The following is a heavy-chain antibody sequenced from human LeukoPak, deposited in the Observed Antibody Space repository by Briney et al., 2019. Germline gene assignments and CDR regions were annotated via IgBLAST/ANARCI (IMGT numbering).Heavy chain of an antibody. CDR3: ARYQSGGGAFDS. D-gene: IGHD2-21*01. V-gene: IGHV4-39*07. Sequence: PSETLSLTCTVSGGSISSSSYYWGWIRQPPGKGLEWIGSIYYSGSTYYNPSLRSRVTISVDTSKNQFSLKLSSVTAADTAVYYCARYQSGGGAFDSWGQGTLVTVSS. CDR2: IYYSGST. J-gene: IGHJ4*02. CDR1: GGSISSSSYY.